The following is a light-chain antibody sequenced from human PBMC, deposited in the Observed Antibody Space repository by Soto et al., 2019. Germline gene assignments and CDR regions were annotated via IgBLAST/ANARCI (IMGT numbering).Light chain of an antibody. Sequence: DVVLTQTPLSSPVTLGQPASISCRSSQSLEHSDGNTYLSWLHQRPGQPPRLLIYKVSHRFSGAPDRFSGSGAGTPFTLKISRVEAEDVGIYYCMQATQYRPYTFGQGTKLEIK. CDR1: QSLEHSDGNTY. V-gene: IGKV2-24*01. J-gene: IGKJ2*01. CDR2: KVS. CDR3: MQATQYRPYT.